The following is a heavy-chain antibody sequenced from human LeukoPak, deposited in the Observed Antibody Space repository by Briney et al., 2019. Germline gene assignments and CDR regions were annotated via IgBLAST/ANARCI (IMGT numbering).Heavy chain of an antibody. J-gene: IGHJ4*02. CDR3: AREEVGATWVDY. D-gene: IGHD1-26*01. V-gene: IGHV4-39*07. CDR1: GGSISSSSYY. CDR2: IYYSGST. Sequence: SETLSLTCTVSGGSISSSSYYWGWIRQPPGKGLEWIGSIYYSGSTYYNPSPKSRVTISVDTSKNQFSLKLSSVTAADTAVYYCAREEVGATWVDYWGQGTLVTVSS.